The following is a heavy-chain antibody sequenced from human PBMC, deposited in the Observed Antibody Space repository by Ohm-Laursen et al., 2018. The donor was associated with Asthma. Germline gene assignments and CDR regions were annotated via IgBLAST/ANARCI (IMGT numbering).Heavy chain of an antibody. CDR2: ISSSTRYI. J-gene: IGHJ6*04. V-gene: IGHV3-21*01. CDR1: GFIFSDYS. D-gene: IGHD1-1*01. CDR3: PKEIRGTPLYYYGVDV. Sequence: SLRLSCAASGFIFSDYSMNWVRQAPGQGLEWVSSISSSTRYIYYADSLKGRFTTSRDNAKNSVYLQMNSLRPEDTAVYYCPKEIRGTPLYYYGVDVWGKGITVTVSS.